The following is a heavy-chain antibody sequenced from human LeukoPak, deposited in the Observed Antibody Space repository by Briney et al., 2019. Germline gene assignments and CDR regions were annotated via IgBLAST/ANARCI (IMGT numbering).Heavy chain of an antibody. D-gene: IGHD4/OR15-4a*01. CDR3: ARGPYGGVPRPYYFDY. V-gene: IGHV4-34*01. J-gene: IGHJ4*02. CDR2: INHSGST. Sequence: KTSETLSLTCAVYGGSFSGYYWSWIRQPPGKGLEWIGEINHSGSTNYNPSLKSRVTISVDTSKNQFSLKLSSVTAADTAVYYCARGPYGGVPRPYYFDYWGQGTLVTVSS. CDR1: GGSFSGYY.